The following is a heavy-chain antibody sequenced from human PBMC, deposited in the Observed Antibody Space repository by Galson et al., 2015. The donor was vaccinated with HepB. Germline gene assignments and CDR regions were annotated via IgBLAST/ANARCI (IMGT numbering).Heavy chain of an antibody. V-gene: IGHV3-11*01. CDR2: ISSSGSTI. CDR3: ARDSAYYYDSSGYFNY. CDR1: GFTFSDYY. J-gene: IGHJ4*02. D-gene: IGHD3-22*01. Sequence: SLRLSCAASGFTFSDYYMSWIRQAPGKGLEWVSYISSSGSTIYYADSVKGRFTISRDNAKNSLYLQMNSLRAEDTAVYYCARDSAYYYDSSGYFNYWGQGTLVTVSP.